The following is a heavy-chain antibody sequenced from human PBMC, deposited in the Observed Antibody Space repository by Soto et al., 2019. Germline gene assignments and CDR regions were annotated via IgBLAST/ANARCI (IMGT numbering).Heavy chain of an antibody. CDR1: GGSISSYY. CDR3: ASVLEWFGGMDV. V-gene: IGHV4-59*01. CDR2: IYYSGST. J-gene: IGHJ6*04. Sequence: SETLSLTCTGSGGSISSYYWSWIRQPPGKGLEWIGYIYYSGSTNYNPSLKSRVTISVDTSKNQFSLELSSVTAADTAVYYCASVLEWFGGMDVWGKGTTVTVSS. D-gene: IGHD3-3*01.